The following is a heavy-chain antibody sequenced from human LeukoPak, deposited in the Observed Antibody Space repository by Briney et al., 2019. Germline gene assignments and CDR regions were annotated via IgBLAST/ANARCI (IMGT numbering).Heavy chain of an antibody. Sequence: PGGSLRLSCAASGFTFSIYWVHWVCQAPGKGLEWVSYISSSSSTIYYADSVKGRFTISRDNAKNSLYLQMNSLRDEDTAVYYCARDNRRSWGYFDYWGQGTLVTVSS. CDR3: ARDNRRSWGYFDY. CDR2: ISSSSSTI. V-gene: IGHV3-48*02. J-gene: IGHJ4*02. D-gene: IGHD6-13*01. CDR1: GFTFSIYW.